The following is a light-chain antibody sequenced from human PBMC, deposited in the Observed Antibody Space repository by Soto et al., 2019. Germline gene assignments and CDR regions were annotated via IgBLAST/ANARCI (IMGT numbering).Light chain of an antibody. CDR2: RDS. CDR3: QVWDSSTV. J-gene: IGLJ2*01. V-gene: IGLV3-9*01. Sequence: SYELTQPLSVSVALGQTARITCGGNNIGSNNVHWYQQNPGQAPVLVIYRDSNRPSGSPERFSGSNSGNTATLTITRAQAGDEADYYCQVWDSSTVFGGGTKVTVL. CDR1: NIGSNN.